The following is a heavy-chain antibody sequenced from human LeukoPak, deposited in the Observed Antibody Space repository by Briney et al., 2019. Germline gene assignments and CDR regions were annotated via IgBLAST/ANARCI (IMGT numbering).Heavy chain of an antibody. V-gene: IGHV4-39*01. D-gene: IGHD6-19*01. CDR1: GGSISSSSYY. CDR2: IYYSGST. J-gene: IGHJ4*02. Sequence: SETLSLTCTVSGGSISSSSYYWGWIRQPPGKGLEWIGSIYYSGSTYYNPSLKSRVTISVDTSENQFYLKVNTVTAADTAVYFCARRGSSGQLYFDHWGQGTLVTVSS. CDR3: ARRGSSGQLYFDH.